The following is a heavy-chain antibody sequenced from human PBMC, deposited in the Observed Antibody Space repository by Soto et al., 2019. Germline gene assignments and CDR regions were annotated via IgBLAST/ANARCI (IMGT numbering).Heavy chain of an antibody. CDR2: FIPIFRTL. J-gene: IGHJ4*02. Sequence: QVQLIQSEAEVKKPGSSVRVSCTASGGIFGSHGFSWVRQAPGQRLEWVGGFIPIFRTLTYTEKFQARVTMTRDTSTSTVYMELSSQRSEDTAVYYCAREKDKYSSGANVDYWGQGTLVTVSS. D-gene: IGHD6-19*01. CDR3: AREKDKYSSGANVDY. CDR1: GGIFGSHG. V-gene: IGHV1-69*06.